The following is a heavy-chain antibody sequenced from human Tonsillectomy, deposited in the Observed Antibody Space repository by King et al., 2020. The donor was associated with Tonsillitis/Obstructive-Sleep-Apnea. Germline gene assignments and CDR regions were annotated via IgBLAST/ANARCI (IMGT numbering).Heavy chain of an antibody. V-gene: IGHV5-10-1*01. Sequence: QLVQSGAEVKKPGESLRISCKGSGYSFASYWINWVRQMPGKGLEWMGRIDPSDSYTNYRPSFQGHVTFSVDNSISTAYMQWSSLRASDTAMYYCARGGVDYDFAFDIWGQGTMVTVSS. CDR3: ARGGVDYDFAFDI. CDR1: GYSFASYW. D-gene: IGHD3-16*01. CDR2: IDPSDSYT. J-gene: IGHJ3*02.